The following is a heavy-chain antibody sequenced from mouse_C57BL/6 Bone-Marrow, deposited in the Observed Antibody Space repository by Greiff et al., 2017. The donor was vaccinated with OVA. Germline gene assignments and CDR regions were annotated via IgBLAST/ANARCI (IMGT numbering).Heavy chain of an antibody. CDR2: ISSGGDYI. D-gene: IGHD2-14*01. Sequence: EVQVVESGEGLVKPGGSLKLSCAASGFTFSSYAMSWVRQTPEKRLEWVAYISSGGDYIYYADTVKGRFTISRDNARNTLYLQMSSLKSEDTAMYYCTRDRGTDRVLDYWGQGTTLTVSS. CDR1: GFTFSSYA. CDR3: TRDRGTDRVLDY. V-gene: IGHV5-9-1*02. J-gene: IGHJ2*01.